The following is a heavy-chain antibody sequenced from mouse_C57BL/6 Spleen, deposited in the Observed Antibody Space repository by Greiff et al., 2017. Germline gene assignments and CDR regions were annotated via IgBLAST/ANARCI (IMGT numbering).Heavy chain of an antibody. V-gene: IGHV1-15*01. Sequence: QVQLQQSGAELVRPGASVTLSCKASGYTFTDYEMHWVKQTPVHGLEWIGAIDPETGGTAYNQKFKGKAILTADKSSSTAYMELRSLTSEDSAVYYCTRRDYGSSYSYWGQGTTLTVSS. J-gene: IGHJ2*01. CDR1: GYTFTDYE. D-gene: IGHD1-1*01. CDR3: TRRDYGSSYSY. CDR2: IDPETGGT.